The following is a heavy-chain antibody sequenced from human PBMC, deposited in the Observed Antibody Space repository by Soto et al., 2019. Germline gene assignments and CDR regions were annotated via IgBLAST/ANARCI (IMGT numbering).Heavy chain of an antibody. J-gene: IGHJ6*03. CDR2: IKQDGSEK. V-gene: IGHV3-7*01. D-gene: IGHD5-12*01. CDR1: GFTFSSYW. CDR3: ARVGRGSSQKRYYYYYYMDV. Sequence: GGSLRLSCAASGFTFSSYWMSWVRQAPGKGLEWVANIKQDGSEKYYVDSVKGRFTISRDNAKNSLYLQMNSLRAEDTAVYYCARVGRGSSQKRYYYYYYMDVWGKGTTVTVSS.